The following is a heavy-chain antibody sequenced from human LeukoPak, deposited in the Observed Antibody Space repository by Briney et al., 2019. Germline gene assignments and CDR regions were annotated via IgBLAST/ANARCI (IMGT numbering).Heavy chain of an antibody. CDR2: ISSSSSTI. Sequence: GGSLRLSCAASGFTVSSNYMSWVRQAPGKGLEWLSYISSSSSTIYYADSVKGRFTISRDNAKNSVYLQMNSLRAEDTAVYYCARVWSSGYTKDYWGQETLATVSS. D-gene: IGHD3-22*01. J-gene: IGHJ4*02. CDR3: ARVWSSGYTKDY. CDR1: GFTVSSNY. V-gene: IGHV3-48*04.